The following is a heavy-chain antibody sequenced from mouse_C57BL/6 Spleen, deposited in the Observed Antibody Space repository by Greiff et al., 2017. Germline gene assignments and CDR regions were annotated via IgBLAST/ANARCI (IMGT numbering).Heavy chain of an antibody. V-gene: IGHV1-82*01. CDR2: IYPGDGDT. J-gene: IGHJ3*01. CDR1: GYAFSSSW. CDR3: ANYGNYVAWFAY. Sequence: QVQLQQSGPELVKPGASVKISSKASGYAFSSSWMNWVKQRPGKGLEWIGRIYPGDGDTNYNGKFKGKATLTADKSSSTAYMQLSSLTSEDSAVYFCANYGNYVAWFAYWGQGTLVTVSA. D-gene: IGHD2-1*01.